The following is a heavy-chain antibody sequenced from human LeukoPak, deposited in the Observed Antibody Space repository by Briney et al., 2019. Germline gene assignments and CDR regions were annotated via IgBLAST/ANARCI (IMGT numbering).Heavy chain of an antibody. CDR3: ARGPNSNWSGLDF. CDR1: GFTFKTHA. Sequence: GSLRLSCAASGFTFKTHAMSWVRQAPGKGLEWVSRIDDSGVIRSYADSVKGRFTVSRDNAKNTLYLQVNNLRAEDTAVYYCARGPNSNWSGLDFWGQGTLLTVSS. J-gene: IGHJ4*02. D-gene: IGHD6-6*01. CDR2: IDDSGVIR. V-gene: IGHV3-23*01.